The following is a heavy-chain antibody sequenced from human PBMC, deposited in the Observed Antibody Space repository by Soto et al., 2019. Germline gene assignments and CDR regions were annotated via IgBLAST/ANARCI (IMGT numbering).Heavy chain of an antibody. V-gene: IGHV4-30-4*01. CDR3: GRVPLGYGDYVWHFDY. J-gene: IGHJ4*02. CDR1: GGSISSGDYY. CDR2: IYYSGST. Sequence: QVQLQESGPGLVKPSQTLSLTCTVSGGSISSGDYYWSWIRQPPGKGLEWIGYIYYSGSTYYNPSLKSRVTISVDTPKNQFSLKLSSVTAADTAVYYCGRVPLGYGDYVWHFDYWGQGTLVTVSA. D-gene: IGHD4-17*01.